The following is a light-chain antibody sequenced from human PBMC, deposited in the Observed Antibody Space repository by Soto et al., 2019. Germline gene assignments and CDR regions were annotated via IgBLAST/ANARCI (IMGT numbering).Light chain of an antibody. CDR3: SAWDASLNGYV. Sequence: QSVLTQPPSASGTPGQSVTISCSGSSSNIGSKTVNWYQQLPGTAPKLLIYSNYQRPSGVPDRFSGSKSGTSASLAISGLQSEDEADYYCSAWDASLNGYVFGTGTKLTVL. J-gene: IGLJ1*01. CDR1: SSNIGSKT. V-gene: IGLV1-44*01. CDR2: SNY.